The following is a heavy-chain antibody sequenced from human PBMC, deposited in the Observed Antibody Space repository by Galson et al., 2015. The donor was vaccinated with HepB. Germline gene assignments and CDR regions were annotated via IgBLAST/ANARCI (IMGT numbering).Heavy chain of an antibody. CDR3: AHIASTDDFWSGSSKYFHH. Sequence: PALGKPTQTLTLTCTFSGFSLHSRTDVGVGWIRQPPGKALEWLALTHSNPDTRYSSSLESRLTITKDSSKNQVVLTMTTMAPVDTATYYCAHIASTDDFWSGSSKYFHHWGQGTLVTVSS. J-gene: IGHJ1*01. CDR1: GFSLHSRTDVG. D-gene: IGHD3-3*01. V-gene: IGHV2-5*01. CDR2: THSNPDT.